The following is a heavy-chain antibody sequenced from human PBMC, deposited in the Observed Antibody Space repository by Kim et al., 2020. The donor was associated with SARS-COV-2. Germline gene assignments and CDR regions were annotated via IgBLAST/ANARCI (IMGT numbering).Heavy chain of an antibody. CDR2: INHSGST. J-gene: IGHJ4*02. V-gene: IGHV4-34*01. CDR3: ARWGVVAYKKYYFDY. D-gene: IGHD2-2*01. Sequence: SETLSLTCAVYGGSFSGYYWSWIRQPPGKGLEWIGEINHSGSTNYNPSLKSRVTISVDTSKNQFSLKLSSVTAADTAVYYCARWGVVAYKKYYFDYWGQGTLVTVSS. CDR1: GGSFSGYY.